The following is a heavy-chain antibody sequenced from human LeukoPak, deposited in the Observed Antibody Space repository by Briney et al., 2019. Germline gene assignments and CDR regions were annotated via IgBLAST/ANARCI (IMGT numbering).Heavy chain of an antibody. CDR1: GFTVSSNY. Sequence: PGGSLRLSCAASGFTVSSNYMSWVRQAPGKGLEWVSVIYSGGSTYYADSVKGRFTTSRDNSKNTLYLQMNSLRAEDTAVYYCARGKYYDFWSGYYRYYYYMDVWGKGTTVTVSS. CDR2: IYSGGST. CDR3: ARGKYYDFWSGYYRYYYYMDV. V-gene: IGHV3-66*02. D-gene: IGHD3-3*01. J-gene: IGHJ6*03.